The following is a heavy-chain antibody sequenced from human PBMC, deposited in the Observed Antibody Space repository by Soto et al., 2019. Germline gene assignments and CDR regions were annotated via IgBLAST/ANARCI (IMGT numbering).Heavy chain of an antibody. Sequence: QVQMQESGPGLVKPSETLSLTCTVSGGSVSTYYWNWIRQTPGKGLEWIGYIYRTGSTNYNPSLQSRVTISIDTSKNQFSLRLTSVTAADTAVYYCARETGVSYDHGGLLHWGQGTLVTVSS. V-gene: IGHV4-59*02. CDR3: ARETGVSYDHGGLLH. CDR1: GGSVSTYY. D-gene: IGHD3-10*01. J-gene: IGHJ1*01. CDR2: IYRTGST.